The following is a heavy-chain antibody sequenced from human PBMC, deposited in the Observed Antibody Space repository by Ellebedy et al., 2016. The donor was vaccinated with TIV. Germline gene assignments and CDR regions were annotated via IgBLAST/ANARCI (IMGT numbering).Heavy chain of an antibody. J-gene: IGHJ6*02. CDR1: GGTFSSYA. CDR3: ARGDFAVAVAGTYYYYGMDV. D-gene: IGHD6-19*01. CDR2: IIPIFGTA. Sequence: SVKVSXXASGGTFSSYAISWVRQAPGQGLEWMGGIIPIFGTANCAQKFQGRVTITADKSTSTAYMELSSLRSEDTAVYYCARGDFAVAVAGTYYYYGMDVWGQGTTVTVSS. V-gene: IGHV1-69*06.